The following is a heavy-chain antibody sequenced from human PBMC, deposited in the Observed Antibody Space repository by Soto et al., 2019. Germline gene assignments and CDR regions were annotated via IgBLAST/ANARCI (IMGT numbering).Heavy chain of an antibody. J-gene: IGHJ4*02. Sequence: KFQGRVTITRDTSASTDYMELSSLRSEDTAVYYCARALGRWLQSFDYWGQGTLVTVSS. V-gene: IGHV1-3*01. D-gene: IGHD4-4*01. CDR3: ARALGRWLQSFDY.